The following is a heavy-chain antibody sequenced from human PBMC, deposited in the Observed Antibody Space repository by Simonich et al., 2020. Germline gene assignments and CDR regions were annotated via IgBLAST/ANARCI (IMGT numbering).Heavy chain of an antibody. CDR2: IYYSGRT. Sequence: QVQLQESGPGLVKPSETLSLTCTVSGGSISSYYWSWIRQPPGKGLEWFGYIYYSGRTNYNPSLKSRVTISVDTSKNQFSLKLSSVTAADTAVYYCARHDRWLQFYFDYWGQGTLVTVSS. D-gene: IGHD5-12*01. CDR1: GGSISSYY. V-gene: IGHV4-59*08. CDR3: ARHDRWLQFYFDY. J-gene: IGHJ4*02.